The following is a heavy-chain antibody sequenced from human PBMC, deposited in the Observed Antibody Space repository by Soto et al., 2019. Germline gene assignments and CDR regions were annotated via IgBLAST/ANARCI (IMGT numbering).Heavy chain of an antibody. CDR2: IYYSGTT. J-gene: IGHJ6*02. CDR1: GGSISSSSYY. Sequence: SETLSLTCTVSGGSISSSSYYWGWIRQPPGKGLEWIGSIYYSGTTYYNPSLKSRVTISVDRSKNQFSLKLSSVTAADTAVYYCAREGVSSSWYNYYGMDVWGQGTTVTVSS. D-gene: IGHD6-13*01. V-gene: IGHV4-39*07. CDR3: AREGVSSSWYNYYGMDV.